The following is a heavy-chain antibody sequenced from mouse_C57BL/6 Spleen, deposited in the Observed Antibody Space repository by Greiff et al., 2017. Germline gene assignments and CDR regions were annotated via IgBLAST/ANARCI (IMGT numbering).Heavy chain of an antibody. D-gene: IGHD4-1*01. CDR1: GYTFTDYD. Sequence: QVQLQQSGAELVRPGASVTLSCKASGYTFTDYDMHWVKQTPVHGLEWIGAIDPETGGTAYNQKFKGKAILTADKSSSTAYMERRSLTSEDSAIYYGTRSEETGTCWYFEVWGTGTTVTVYS. J-gene: IGHJ1*03. V-gene: IGHV1-15*01. CDR2: IDPETGGT. CDR3: TRSEETGTCWYFEV.